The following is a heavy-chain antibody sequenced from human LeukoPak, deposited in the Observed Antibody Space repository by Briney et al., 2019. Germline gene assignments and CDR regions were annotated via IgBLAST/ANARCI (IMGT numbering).Heavy chain of an antibody. Sequence: PGGSLRLSCAASGFTFSSYAMSWVRQAPGKGVEWVSAISGGGGSTYYADSVKGRFTISRDNSKNTLYLQMNSLRAEDTALYCCALRGLVITYYFDNWGQGTLVTVSS. CDR3: ALRGLVITYYFDN. J-gene: IGHJ4*02. V-gene: IGHV3-23*01. CDR2: ISGGGGST. CDR1: GFTFSSYA. D-gene: IGHD3-9*01.